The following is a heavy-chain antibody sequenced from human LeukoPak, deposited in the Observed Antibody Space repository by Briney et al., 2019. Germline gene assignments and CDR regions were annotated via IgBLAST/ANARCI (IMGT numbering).Heavy chain of an antibody. D-gene: IGHD6-13*01. J-gene: IGHJ5*02. CDR3: ARAGTAAAGHNWFDP. Sequence: SETLSLTCAVYGGSFSGYYWSWIRQPPGKGLEWIGEINHSGSTNYNPSIKSRVTISVDTSKNQFSLKLSSVTAADTAVYYCARAGTAAAGHNWFDPWGQGTLVTVSS. CDR1: GGSFSGYY. V-gene: IGHV4-34*01. CDR2: INHSGST.